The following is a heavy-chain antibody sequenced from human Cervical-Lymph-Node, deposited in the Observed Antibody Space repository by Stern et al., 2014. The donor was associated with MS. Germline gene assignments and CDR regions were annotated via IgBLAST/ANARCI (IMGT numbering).Heavy chain of an antibody. CDR3: AMDLGSRNSGTGKHKWFDP. Sequence: QVQLVQSGAEVKKPGASVKVSCKASGYTFASHGISWVRQAPGQGLEWMGWTSTYNSHTNYAQKFQDRITLTTDTSTSTVYMDLRNLKSDNTSLYFCAMDLGSRNSGTGKHKWFDPWGQGTLVTVSS. D-gene: IGHD5/OR15-5a*01. CDR2: TSTYNSHT. CDR1: GYTFASHG. V-gene: IGHV1-18*01. J-gene: IGHJ5*02.